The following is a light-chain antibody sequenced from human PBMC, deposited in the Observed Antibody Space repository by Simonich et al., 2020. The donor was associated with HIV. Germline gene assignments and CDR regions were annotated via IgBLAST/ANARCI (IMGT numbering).Light chain of an antibody. CDR2: KTS. J-gene: IGKJ2*01. Sequence: DIQLTQSPSTLSASVGDRVTITCRPSQSISSWLAWYQQKPGKAPKLLIDKTSSLESGVPSRFSGSGSGTEFTLTISSLQPDDSATYYCQQYNSYSPGYTFGQGTKLEIK. CDR1: QSISSW. V-gene: IGKV1-5*03. CDR3: QQYNSYSPGYT.